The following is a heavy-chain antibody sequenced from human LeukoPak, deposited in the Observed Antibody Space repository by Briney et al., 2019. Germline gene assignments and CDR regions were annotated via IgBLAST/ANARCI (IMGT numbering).Heavy chain of an antibody. CDR3: STVEAAAGNPFDY. V-gene: IGHV1-69*13. CDR2: IIPIFGTA. D-gene: IGHD6-13*01. CDR1: GGPFSSYA. J-gene: IGHJ4*02. Sequence: ASVKVSFQASGGPFSSYAISWVRPAPGQGPEWMGGIIPIFGTANYAQKFQGRVTITADESTSTAYMELSSLRSEDTAVYYCSTVEAAAGNPFDYWGQGTLVTVSS.